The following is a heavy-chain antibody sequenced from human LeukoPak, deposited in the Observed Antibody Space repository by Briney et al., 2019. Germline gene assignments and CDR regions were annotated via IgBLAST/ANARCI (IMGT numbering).Heavy chain of an antibody. V-gene: IGHV4-59*01. J-gene: IGHJ5*02. CDR2: VHKYGST. Sequence: SETLSLTCTVSGGSIGPYYWSWIRQPPGKGLEWIGYVHKYGSTNYNPSLKSRVTMSVDTSKNQVSLTLRSVSRADTAMYYCAPAPGYRFGPNNCFDPWGQGTLVTVSS. CDR3: APAPGYRFGPNNCFDP. CDR1: GGSIGPYY. D-gene: IGHD5-18*01.